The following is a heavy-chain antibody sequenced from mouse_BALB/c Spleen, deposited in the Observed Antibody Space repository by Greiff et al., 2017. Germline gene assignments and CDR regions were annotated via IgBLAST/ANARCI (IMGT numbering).Heavy chain of an antibody. Sequence: QVQLKESGPGLVAPSQSLSITCTVSGFSLTSYGVHWVRQPPGKGLEWLGVIWAGGSTNYNSALMSRLSISKDNSKSQVFLKMNSLQTDDTAMYYCAREYYDYDLYYAMDYWGQGTSVTVSS. D-gene: IGHD2-4*01. J-gene: IGHJ4*01. CDR1: GFSLTSYG. CDR3: AREYYDYDLYYAMDY. V-gene: IGHV2-9*02. CDR2: IWAGGST.